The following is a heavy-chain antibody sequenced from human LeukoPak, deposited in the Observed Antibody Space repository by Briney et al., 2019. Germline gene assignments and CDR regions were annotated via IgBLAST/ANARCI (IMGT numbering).Heavy chain of an antibody. D-gene: IGHD3-22*01. CDR1: GFTFSDYY. V-gene: IGHV3-11*04. CDR3: ASAQTYDYYDSSGYAFDI. J-gene: IGHJ3*02. CDR2: ISSSGSTI. Sequence: GGSLRLSCAASGFTFSDYYMSWIRQAPGKGLEWVSYISSSGSTIYYADSVKGRFTISRDNAKNSLYLQMNSLRAEDTAVYYCASAQTYDYYDSSGYAFDIWVQGTMVTVSS.